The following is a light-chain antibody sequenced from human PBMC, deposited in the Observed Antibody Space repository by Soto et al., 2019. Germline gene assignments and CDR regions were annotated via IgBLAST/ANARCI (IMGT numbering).Light chain of an antibody. CDR1: ISDIGGYNF. V-gene: IGLV2-14*01. CDR2: DVN. CDR3: ASYTRTTTLV. Sequence: QSVLTQPASLSGSPGQSITISCTGTISDIGGYNFISWYQHHPGKAPKLVIYDVNNRPSGISYRFSGSKSGNTASLTISGLQAEGEADYYCASYTRTTTLVFGGGTKVTVL. J-gene: IGLJ2*01.